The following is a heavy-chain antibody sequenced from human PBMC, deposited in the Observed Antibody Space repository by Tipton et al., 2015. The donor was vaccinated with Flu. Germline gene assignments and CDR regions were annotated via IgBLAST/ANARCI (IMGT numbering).Heavy chain of an antibody. Sequence: QLVQSGAEVKKPGASVKVSCKASGYTFTSHYFQWVRQAPGQGLEWMGVINPDTGSTTYAQKFQGRVTMTRDTSTSTVYMQLSSLTSDDTGVYYCYTVTKGYWGQGTLVTVSS. CDR3: YTVTKGY. CDR1: GYTFTSHY. J-gene: IGHJ4*02. D-gene: IGHD4-17*01. V-gene: IGHV1-46*01. CDR2: INPDTGST.